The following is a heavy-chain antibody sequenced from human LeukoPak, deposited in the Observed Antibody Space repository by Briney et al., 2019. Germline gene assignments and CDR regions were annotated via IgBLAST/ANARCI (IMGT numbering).Heavy chain of an antibody. V-gene: IGHV3-23*01. CDR1: GFTFSSHA. D-gene: IGHD2/OR15-2a*01. CDR3: AKDPRHYSTNAFYFDY. CDR2: ISGNGGNA. J-gene: IGHJ4*02. Sequence: GGSLRLSCAPSGFTFSSHAMSWVRQAPGKGLEWVSVISGNGGNAYYADSVKGRFTISRDNAKNTLHLQMNSLRAEDTAVYYCAKDPRHYSTNAFYFDYWGQGTLVTVYS.